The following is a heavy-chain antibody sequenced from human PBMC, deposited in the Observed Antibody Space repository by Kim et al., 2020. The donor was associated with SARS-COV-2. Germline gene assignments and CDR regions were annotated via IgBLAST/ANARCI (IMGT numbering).Heavy chain of an antibody. Sequence: SETLSLTCTVSGGSISSYYWSWIRQPPGKGLEWIGYIYYSGSTNYNPSLKSRVTISVDTSKNQFSLKLSSVTAADTAVYYCARAQEAAGIGGAFDIWGQGTMVTVSS. CDR3: ARAQEAAGIGGAFDI. CDR1: GGSISSYY. J-gene: IGHJ3*02. CDR2: IYYSGST. D-gene: IGHD6-13*01. V-gene: IGHV4-59*01.